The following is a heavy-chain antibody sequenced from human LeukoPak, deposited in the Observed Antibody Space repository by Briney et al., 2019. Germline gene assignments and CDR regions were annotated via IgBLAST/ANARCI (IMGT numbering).Heavy chain of an antibody. D-gene: IGHD7-27*01. V-gene: IGHV3-48*02. CDR3: ARNGESVGDY. J-gene: IGHJ4*02. CDR2: ISSSSTI. Sequence: PGGSLRLSCAASGFTFSSYSMNWVRQAPGKGLEWVSYISSSSTIYYADSVKGRFTISRDNAKNSLYLQMNSLRDEDTAVYYCARNGESVGDYWGQGTLVTVSS. CDR1: GFTFSSYS.